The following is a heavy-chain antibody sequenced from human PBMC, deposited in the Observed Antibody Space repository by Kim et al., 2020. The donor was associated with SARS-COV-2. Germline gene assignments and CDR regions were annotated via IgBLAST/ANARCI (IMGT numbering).Heavy chain of an antibody. V-gene: IGHV4-39*07. CDR3: ARLVVITEYPSFDY. J-gene: IGHJ4*02. CDR2: IYYSGST. D-gene: IGHD3-22*01. Sequence: SETLSLTCTVSGGSISSSSYYWGWIRQPPGKGLEWIGSIYYSGSTYYNPSLKSRVTISVDTSKNQFSLKLSSVTAADTAVYYCARLVVITEYPSFDYWGQGTLVTVSS. CDR1: GGSISSSSYY.